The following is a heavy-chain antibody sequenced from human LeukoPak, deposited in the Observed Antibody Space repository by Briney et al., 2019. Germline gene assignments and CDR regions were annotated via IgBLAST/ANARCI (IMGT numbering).Heavy chain of an antibody. V-gene: IGHV1-69*05. CDR3: ARGGGYGDLRLDP. Sequence: SVKVSCKASGGTFSSYAISWVRQAPGQGLEWMGGIIPIFGTSNYAQKFQGRVTITTDESTSTAYMELSSLRSEYTAVYYCARGGGYGDLRLDPWGQGTLVTVSS. CDR2: IIPIFGTS. J-gene: IGHJ5*02. D-gene: IGHD4-17*01. CDR1: GGTFSSYA.